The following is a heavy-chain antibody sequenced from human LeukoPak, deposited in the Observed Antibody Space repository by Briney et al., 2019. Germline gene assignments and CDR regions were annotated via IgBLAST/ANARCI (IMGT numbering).Heavy chain of an antibody. CDR1: GGSISSSSYY. Sequence: SETLSLTCTVSGGSISSSSYYWGWIRQPPGKGLEWIGSIYYSGSTYHNPSLKSRVTISVDTSKNQFSLKLSSVTAADTAVYYCARHRAIVGATIDYWGQGTLVTVSS. J-gene: IGHJ4*02. D-gene: IGHD1-26*01. CDR2: IYYSGST. V-gene: IGHV4-39*01. CDR3: ARHRAIVGATIDY.